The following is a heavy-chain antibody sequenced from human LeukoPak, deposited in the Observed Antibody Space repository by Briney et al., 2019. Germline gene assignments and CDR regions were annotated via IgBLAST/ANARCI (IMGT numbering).Heavy chain of an antibody. Sequence: SVKVSCKASGGTFSSYAISWVRQAPGQGLEWMGRIIPILGIANYAQRFQGRVTITADKSTSTAYMELSSLRSEDTAVYYCARARIAAAGTTLAIDYWGQGTLVTVSS. J-gene: IGHJ4*02. CDR1: GGTFSSYA. CDR2: IIPILGIA. D-gene: IGHD6-13*01. CDR3: ARARIAAAGTTLAIDY. V-gene: IGHV1-69*04.